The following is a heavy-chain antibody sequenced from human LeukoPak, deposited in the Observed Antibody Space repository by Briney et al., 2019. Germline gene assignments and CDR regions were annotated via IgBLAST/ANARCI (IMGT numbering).Heavy chain of an antibody. CDR1: GGSFTGYC. J-gene: IGHJ4*02. Sequence: SETLSLTCAVYGGSFTGYCWSWVRQPPGKGLEWIGEINHSGSTNYNPSLKSRVTISVDTSKNQFSLHLNSVTAADTAVYYCAREVLLNYFDYWGQGTLVTVSS. CDR3: AREVLLNYFDY. V-gene: IGHV4-34*01. CDR2: INHSGST. D-gene: IGHD2-21*01.